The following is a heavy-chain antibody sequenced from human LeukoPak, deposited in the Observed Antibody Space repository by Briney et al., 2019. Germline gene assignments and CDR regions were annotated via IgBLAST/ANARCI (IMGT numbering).Heavy chain of an antibody. CDR3: ARGGLTVTLTPYYCSYYYMDV. V-gene: IGHV1-46*01. J-gene: IGHJ6*03. CDR2: INTNGGST. CDR1: GYTFTSYY. D-gene: IGHD4-17*01. Sequence: GASVKVSCKASGYTFTSYYMHWVRQAPGQGLEWMGIINTNGGSTRYAQKFPGRFTITRDTSTSTVYLELSSLRSEDTAVYYCARGGLTVTLTPYYCSYYYMDVWGKGTTVTISS.